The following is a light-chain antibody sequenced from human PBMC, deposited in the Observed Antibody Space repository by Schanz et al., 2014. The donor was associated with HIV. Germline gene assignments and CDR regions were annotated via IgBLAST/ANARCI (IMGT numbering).Light chain of an antibody. CDR3: CSYGGSSTPVV. CDR2: EVS. J-gene: IGLJ2*01. CDR1: SSDVGGYNL. Sequence: QSALTQPASVSGSPGQSISISCTGTSSDVGGYNLVSWDQQHPGKAPKLMICEVSKRPSGISDRFSGSKSGNTASLTISGLQAEDEADYYCCSYGGSSTPVVLGGGTKLTVL. V-gene: IGLV2-23*02.